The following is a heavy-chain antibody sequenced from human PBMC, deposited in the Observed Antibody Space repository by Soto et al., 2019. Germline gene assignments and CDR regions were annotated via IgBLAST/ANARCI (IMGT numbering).Heavy chain of an antibody. CDR1: GYTFTSYG. D-gene: IGHD5-18*01. Sequence: ASMKVSCKASGYTFTSYGISWVRQAPGQGLEWMGWISAYNGNTNYAQKLQGRVTMTTDTSTSTAYMELRSLRSDDTAVYYCARSLSEIVSFGYSYGNDAFDIWGQGTMVT. CDR3: ARSLSEIVSFGYSYGNDAFDI. J-gene: IGHJ3*02. CDR2: ISAYNGNT. V-gene: IGHV1-18*01.